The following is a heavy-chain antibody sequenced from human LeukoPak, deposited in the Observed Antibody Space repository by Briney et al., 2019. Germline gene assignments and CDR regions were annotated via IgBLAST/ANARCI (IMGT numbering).Heavy chain of an antibody. CDR1: GGTFSSYA. CDR3: AKHYDSSGYSFDY. CDR2: IIPIFGTA. D-gene: IGHD3-22*01. V-gene: IGHV1-69*06. Sequence: ASVKVSCKASGGTFSSYAISWVRQAPGQGLEWMGGIIPIFGTANYAQKFQGRVTITADKSTSTAYMELSSLRSEDTAVYYCAKHYDSSGYSFDYWGQGTLVTVSS. J-gene: IGHJ4*02.